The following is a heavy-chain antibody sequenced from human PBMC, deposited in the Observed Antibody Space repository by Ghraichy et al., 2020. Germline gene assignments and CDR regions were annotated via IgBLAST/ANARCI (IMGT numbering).Heavy chain of an antibody. Sequence: SETLSLTCTVSGGSISSYYWSWIRQPPGKGLEWIGYISDSGSTNYNPSLTRRVTISVDTSKNQFSLKLSSVTAADTAVYYCARGVDYDFWSGYFSWGQGTLVTVSS. V-gene: IGHV4-59*01. CDR2: ISDSGST. CDR3: ARGVDYDFWSGYFS. CDR1: GGSISSYY. D-gene: IGHD3-3*01. J-gene: IGHJ4*02.